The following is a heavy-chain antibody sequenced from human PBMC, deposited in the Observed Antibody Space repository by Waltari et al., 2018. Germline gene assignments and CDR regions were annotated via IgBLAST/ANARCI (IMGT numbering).Heavy chain of an antibody. Sequence: QLQLQESGPGLVKPSETLSLTCTVSGGSISSSSYYWGWIRQPPGKGLEWIGRIYYSGSTDYNASLKSRVTISVDTSKNQFSLKLSSVTAADTAVYYCARDRPLLSTPRKPSTGPARDWGQGTLVTVSS. CDR1: GGSISSSSYY. CDR3: ARDRPLLSTPRKPSTGPARD. D-gene: IGHD2-2*01. CDR2: IYYSGST. V-gene: IGHV4-39*07. J-gene: IGHJ4*02.